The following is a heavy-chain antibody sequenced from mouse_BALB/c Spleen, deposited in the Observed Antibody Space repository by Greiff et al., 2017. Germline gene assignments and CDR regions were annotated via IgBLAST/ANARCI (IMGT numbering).Heavy chain of an antibody. J-gene: IGHJ3*01. CDR3: NYGSSYEGFAY. V-gene: IGHV1S22*01. CDR1: GYTFTSYW. CDR2: IYPGSGST. D-gene: IGHD1-1*01. Sequence: LQQPGSELVRPGASVKLSCKASGYTFTSYWMHWVKQRPGQGLEWIGNIYPGSGSTNYDEKFKSKATLTVDTSSSTAYMQLSSLTSEDSAVYYCNYGSSYEGFAYWGQGTLVTVSA.